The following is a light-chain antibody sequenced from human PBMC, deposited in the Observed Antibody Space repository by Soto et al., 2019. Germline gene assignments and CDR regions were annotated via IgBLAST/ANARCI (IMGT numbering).Light chain of an antibody. CDR3: QQYTSSLNT. Sequence: QSPGTLSLSPGEGATLSCRASETIRNNYLAWYQQKPGQAPRLLIYGASVRATGVPDRFSGSGSGTDFTLTISRLEPEDFAVYYCQQYTSSLNTFGRGTRLE. CDR1: ETIRNNY. J-gene: IGKJ5*01. V-gene: IGKV3-20*01. CDR2: GAS.